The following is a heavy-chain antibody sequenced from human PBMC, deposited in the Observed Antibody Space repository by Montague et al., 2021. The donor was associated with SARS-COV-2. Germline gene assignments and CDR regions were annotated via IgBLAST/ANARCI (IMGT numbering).Heavy chain of an antibody. J-gene: IGHJ2*01. V-gene: IGHV3-15*01. Sequence: SLRLSCSASGFTFSNAWMSWVRQAPGKGLEWVGRIKSKTDGGTTXYAAPVKGRFTISRDDSKNTLYLQMNSLKTEDTAVYYCTIERPNFDWLLLAGRSYWYFDLWGRGTLVTVSS. CDR3: TIERPNFDWLLLAGRSYWYFDL. CDR2: IKSKTDGGTT. D-gene: IGHD3-9*01. CDR1: GFTFSNAW.